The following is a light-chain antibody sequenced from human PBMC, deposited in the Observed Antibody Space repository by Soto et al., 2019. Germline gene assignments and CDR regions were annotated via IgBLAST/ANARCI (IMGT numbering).Light chain of an antibody. J-gene: IGKJ1*01. CDR1: QDITNF. CDR3: QQYDLLPWT. Sequence: DVQLTQSPSSLSASVGDKVTITCQASQDITNFLNWYQQKPGKAPKLLIYAASNLETGLPSRFSGGGSGTDFTFTISSLQPEDVATYFRQQYDLLPWTFGQGTLVEVK. CDR2: AAS. V-gene: IGKV1-33*01.